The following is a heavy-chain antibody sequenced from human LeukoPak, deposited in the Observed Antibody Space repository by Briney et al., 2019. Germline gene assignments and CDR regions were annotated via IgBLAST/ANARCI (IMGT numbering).Heavy chain of an antibody. CDR3: ARGRDGYNFGSGFYYFDY. J-gene: IGHJ4*02. Sequence: SEALSLTCAVYGGSFSGYYWSWIRQPPGKGLEWIGEINHSGSTNYNPSLKSRVTISVDTSKNQFSLKLGSVTAADTAVYYCARGRDGYNFGSGFYYFDYWGQGTLVTVSS. CDR1: GGSFSGYY. D-gene: IGHD5-24*01. CDR2: INHSGST. V-gene: IGHV4-34*01.